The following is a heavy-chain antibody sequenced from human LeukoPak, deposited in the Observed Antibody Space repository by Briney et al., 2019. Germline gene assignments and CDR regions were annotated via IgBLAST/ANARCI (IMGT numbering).Heavy chain of an antibody. CDR2: THYSGRT. V-gene: IGHV4-30-4*08. CDR3: ARAYCSGNTCYGLDY. J-gene: IGHJ4*02. Sequence: SETLSLTCTVSGASISSADFFWSWIRQPPGKGPEWIGYTHYSGRTYYNPSPRSRLTISADTSKNQFSLRLSSVTAADTAVYYCARAYCSGNTCYGLDYWGQGTLVTVSS. D-gene: IGHD2-15*01. CDR1: GASISSADFF.